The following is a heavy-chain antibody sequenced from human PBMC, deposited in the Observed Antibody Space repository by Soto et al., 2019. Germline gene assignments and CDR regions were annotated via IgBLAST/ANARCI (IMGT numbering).Heavy chain of an antibody. D-gene: IGHD3-3*01. J-gene: IGHJ6*02. CDR2: IWYDGSNK. CDR3: ARAFNGNVLRFLEWPAYYYYGMDV. V-gene: IGHV3-33*01. CDR1: GFTFSRYG. Sequence: VGSLRLSCAASGFTFSRYGMHWVRQAPGKGLEWVAVIWYDGSNKYYADSVKGRFTISRDNSKNTLYLQMNSLRAEDTAVYYCARAFNGNVLRFLEWPAYYYYGMDVWGQGTTVTVSS.